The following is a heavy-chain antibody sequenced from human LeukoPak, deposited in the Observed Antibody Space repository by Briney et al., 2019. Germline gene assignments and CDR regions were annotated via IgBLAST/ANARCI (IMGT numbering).Heavy chain of an antibody. V-gene: IGHV4-39*07. J-gene: IGHJ6*02. CDR3: ARRITMVRGVHYGMDV. Sequence: SETLSLTCTVSGGSISSSSYYWGWIRQPPGKGLEWIGSSYYSGSTYYNPSLKSRVTISVDTSKNQFSLKLSSVTAADTAVYYCARRITMVRGVHYGMDVWGQGTTVTVSS. CDR1: GGSISSSSYY. CDR2: SYYSGST. D-gene: IGHD3-10*01.